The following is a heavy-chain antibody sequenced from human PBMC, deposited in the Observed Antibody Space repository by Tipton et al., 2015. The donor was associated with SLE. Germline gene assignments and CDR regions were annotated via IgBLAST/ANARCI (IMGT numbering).Heavy chain of an antibody. CDR1: GGSISSSSYY. Sequence: LRLSCTVSGGSISSSSYYWGWIRQPPGKGLEWIGSIFYSGSTSYNPSLQSRVTISVDTSKNQFSLKLNSVTASDTAVYYCARQVASFDYWGQGTLVTVSS. CDR3: ARQVASFDY. D-gene: IGHD5-12*01. J-gene: IGHJ4*02. V-gene: IGHV4-39*01. CDR2: IFYSGST.